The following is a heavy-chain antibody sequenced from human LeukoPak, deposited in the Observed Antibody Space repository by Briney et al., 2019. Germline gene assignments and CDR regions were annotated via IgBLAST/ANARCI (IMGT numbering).Heavy chain of an antibody. CDR2: IHHSGST. J-gene: IGHJ4*02. CDR3: ARDLISRVITPPG. Sequence: SETLSLTCAVSGASISSDNWWNWVRQPPGKGLEWSGEIHHSGSTNYNPSLGSPVTISVDKSNNQFSLRLSSVTAADTAVYFCARDLISRVITPPGWGQGTLVTVSS. V-gene: IGHV4-4*02. CDR1: GASISSDNW. D-gene: IGHD4-23*01.